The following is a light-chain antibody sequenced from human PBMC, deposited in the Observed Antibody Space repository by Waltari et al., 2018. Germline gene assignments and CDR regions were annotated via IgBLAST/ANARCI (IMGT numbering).Light chain of an antibody. CDR1: NSNIGSHY. Sequence: QSIVTQPPSASGTPRQRVTISCSGSNSNIGSHYVYWYQHLPGKAPKLLIYRDNQRPSGVPDRFSSSKSGTTAFLAISGLRSEDEAGYYCAAWDDRLIGQLFGGGTNLAVL. V-gene: IGLV1-47*01. J-gene: IGLJ2*01. CDR2: RDN. CDR3: AAWDDRLIGQL.